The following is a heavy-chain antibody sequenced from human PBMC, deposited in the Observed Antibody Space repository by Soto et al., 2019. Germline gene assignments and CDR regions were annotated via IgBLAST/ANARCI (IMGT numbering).Heavy chain of an antibody. CDR2: IYTSGST. J-gene: IGHJ3*02. Sequence: SETLSLTCTVSGGSISSYYWSWIRQPAGKGLEWIGRIYTSGSTNYNPSLKSRVTMSVDTSKNQFSLNLSSVTAAADTAVYYRARDRITLANDAFDIWGQGTMVTVSS. V-gene: IGHV4-4*07. CDR3: ARDRITLANDAFDI. CDR1: GGSISSYY. D-gene: IGHD3-10*01.